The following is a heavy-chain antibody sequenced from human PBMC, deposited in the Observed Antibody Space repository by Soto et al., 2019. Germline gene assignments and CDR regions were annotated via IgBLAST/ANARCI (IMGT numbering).Heavy chain of an antibody. CDR3: ASPFEGFDY. D-gene: IGHD3-10*01. CDR2: ISWNSGSI. J-gene: IGHJ4*02. V-gene: IGHV3-9*01. CDR1: GFTFDDYA. Sequence: SLRLSCAASGFTFDDYAMHGVRQAPGKGLEWVSGISWNSGSIGYADSVKGRFTISRDNAKNSLYLQMNSLRAEDTALYYCASPFEGFDYWGQGTLVTVSS.